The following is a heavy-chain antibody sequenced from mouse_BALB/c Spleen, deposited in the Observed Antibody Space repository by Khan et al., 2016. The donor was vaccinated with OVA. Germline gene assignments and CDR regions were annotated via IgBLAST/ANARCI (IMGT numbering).Heavy chain of an antibody. J-gene: IGHJ3*01. D-gene: IGHD2-1*01. Sequence: QVQLKQSGAELVKPGASVKLSCKTSGYTFTSYWIQWVKQRPGQGLGWIGEIFPGTGTTYYNENFKGRATLTIDTSSTTAYMQLSKLTYEDAAVYFCARGYCGNYEFAYWGQGTLVTVSS. CDR2: IFPGTGTT. CDR1: GYTFTSYW. CDR3: ARGYCGNYEFAY. V-gene: IGHV1S132*01.